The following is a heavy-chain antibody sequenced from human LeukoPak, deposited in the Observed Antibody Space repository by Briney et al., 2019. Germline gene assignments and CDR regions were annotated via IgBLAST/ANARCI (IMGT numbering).Heavy chain of an antibody. D-gene: IGHD5-18*01. J-gene: IGHJ4*02. Sequence: ASVKVSCKASGYTFTGYYMHWVRQAPGQRLEWIGWINPNSGGTNYAQKFQGRVTMTRDTSISTAYMELSRLRSDDTAVYYCAREEDTAMVPFDYWGQGTLVTVSS. CDR2: INPNSGGT. CDR1: GYTFTGYY. CDR3: AREEDTAMVPFDY. V-gene: IGHV1-2*02.